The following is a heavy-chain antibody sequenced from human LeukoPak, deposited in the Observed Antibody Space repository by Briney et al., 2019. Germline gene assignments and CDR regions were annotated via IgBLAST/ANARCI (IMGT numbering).Heavy chain of an antibody. J-gene: IGHJ5*02. CDR2: IIPILGIA. V-gene: IGHV1-69*04. CDR3: ARDNGPGLRFANWFDP. CDR1: GGTFSSYA. D-gene: IGHD3-16*01. Sequence: SVTVSCKASGGTFSSYAISWVRQAPGQGLEWMGRIIPILGIANYAQKFQGRVTITADKSTSTAYMELSSLRSEDTAVYYCARDNGPGLRFANWFDPWGQGTLVTVSS.